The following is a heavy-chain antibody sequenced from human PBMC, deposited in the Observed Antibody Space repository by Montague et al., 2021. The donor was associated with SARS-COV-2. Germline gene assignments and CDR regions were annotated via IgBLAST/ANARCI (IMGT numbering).Heavy chain of an antibody. CDR2: IYYTGNT. J-gene: IGHJ3*01. D-gene: IGHD3-22*01. V-gene: IGHV4-39*02. CDR3: ARLKRYFDSSGSPSAFDF. CDR1: GGSITNSIDY. Sequence: SETRSLTCTVSGGSITNSIDYWAWIRQPPGKGLEWIGSIYYTGNTYYXXXLKSRVTISVVTSKNHFTLKLSSVTAAETAVYYCARLKRYFDSSGSPSAFDFWGQGTKVTVSS.